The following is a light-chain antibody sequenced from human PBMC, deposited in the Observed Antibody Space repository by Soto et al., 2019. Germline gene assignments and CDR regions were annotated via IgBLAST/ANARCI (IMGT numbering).Light chain of an antibody. Sequence: QLVLTQSPSASASLGASVKLTCTLSSGHSSYAIAWHQQQPEKGPRYLMKLNSDGSHSQGDGIPDRFSGSSSGAERYLTISSLQSEDEADYCCQTWGTGIRVFGGGTKLAVL. CDR2: LNSDGSH. CDR3: QTWGTGIRV. CDR1: SGHSSYA. V-gene: IGLV4-69*01. J-gene: IGLJ2*01.